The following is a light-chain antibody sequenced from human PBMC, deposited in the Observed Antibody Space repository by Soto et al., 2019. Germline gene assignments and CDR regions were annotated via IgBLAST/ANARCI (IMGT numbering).Light chain of an antibody. J-gene: IGKJ1*01. CDR3: QQYNNWWT. CDR1: QSVTNSF. CDR2: GAS. Sequence: IVFAQSPFTLSLSPVERATLSCRASQSVTNSFLAWYQQKPGQAPRLLIYGASSRATGIPDRFSGSGSGTDFTLTISSLQSEDFAVYYCQQYNNWWTFGQGTKVDIK. V-gene: IGKV3-20*01.